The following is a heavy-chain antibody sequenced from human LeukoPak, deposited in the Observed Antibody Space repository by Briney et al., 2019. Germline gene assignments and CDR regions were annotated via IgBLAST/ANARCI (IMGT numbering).Heavy chain of an antibody. CDR2: VYYSGRT. J-gene: IGHJ4*02. CDR3: ARADYSNYQVFFDY. CDR1: GGSICSGDYY. D-gene: IGHD4-11*01. V-gene: IGHV4-30-4*01. Sequence: PQTLSLTCTVPGGSICSGDYYWSWIRQPPGKGLEWIGYVYYSGRTYYNPSLKSRVTISVDTSKNQFSLKLSSVTAPDTAVYYCARADYSNYQVFFDYWGQGTLVTVSS.